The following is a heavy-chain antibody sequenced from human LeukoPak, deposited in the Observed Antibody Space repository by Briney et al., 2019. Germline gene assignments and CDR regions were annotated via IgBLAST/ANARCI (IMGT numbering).Heavy chain of an antibody. CDR1: GGSISSHY. J-gene: IGHJ4*02. CDR3: AKEGNDYGANSIDY. V-gene: IGHV4-59*11. D-gene: IGHD4-23*01. Sequence: PSETLSLTCTVSGGSISSHYWAWLRQPPGKGLEWIGWMFFTGDTNYNPSLKSRVTISVDHSKNQFSLKVTSVTAADTAVYYCAKEGNDYGANSIDYWGQGTLVTVSS. CDR2: MFFTGDT.